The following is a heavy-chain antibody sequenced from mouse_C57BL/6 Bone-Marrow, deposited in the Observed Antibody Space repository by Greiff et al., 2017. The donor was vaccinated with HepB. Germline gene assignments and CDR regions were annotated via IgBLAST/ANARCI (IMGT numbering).Heavy chain of an antibody. V-gene: IGHV7-1*01. Sequence: EVKVVESGGGLVQSGRSLRLSCATSGFTFSDFYMEWVRQAPGKGLEWIAASRNKANDYTTEYSASVKGRFIVSRDTSQSILYLQMNALRAEDTAIYYCARSTGDYYFDYWGQGTTLTVSS. J-gene: IGHJ2*01. D-gene: IGHD4-1*02. CDR1: GFTFSDFY. CDR3: ARSTGDYYFDY. CDR2: SRNKANDYTT.